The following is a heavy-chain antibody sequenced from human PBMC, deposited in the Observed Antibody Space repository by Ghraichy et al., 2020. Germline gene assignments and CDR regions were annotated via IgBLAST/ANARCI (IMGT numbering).Heavy chain of an antibody. CDR2: INPSGGST. CDR3: AREYCSSTSCHGPGTPVGP. V-gene: IGHV1-46*01. D-gene: IGHD2-2*01. Sequence: ASVKVSCKASGYTFTSYYMHWVRQAPGQGLEWMGIINPSGGSTSDAQKFQGRVTMTRDTSTSTVYMELSSLRSEDTAVYYCAREYCSSTSCHGPGTPVGPWGQGTLVTVSS. CDR1: GYTFTSYY. J-gene: IGHJ5*02.